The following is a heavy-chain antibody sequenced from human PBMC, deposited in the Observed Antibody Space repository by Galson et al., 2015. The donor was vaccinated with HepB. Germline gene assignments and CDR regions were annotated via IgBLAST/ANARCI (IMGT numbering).Heavy chain of an antibody. CDR2: INWNGGST. D-gene: IGHD2-15*01. Sequence: SLRLSCAVSGFRFDDYGMTWVRQGPGKGLEFVSDINWNGGSTGYADSAKGRFTISRDSAKNSLYLQMNSLRAEDTSLYYCARLALLGSYMDVWGKGTTVTVSS. V-gene: IGHV3-20*04. J-gene: IGHJ6*03. CDR1: GFRFDDYG. CDR3: ARLALLGSYMDV.